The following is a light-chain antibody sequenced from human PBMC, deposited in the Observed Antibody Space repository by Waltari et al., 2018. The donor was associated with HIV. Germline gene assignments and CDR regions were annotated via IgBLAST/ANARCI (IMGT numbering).Light chain of an antibody. CDR2: SAS. V-gene: IGKV1-9*01. Sequence: DIQLTQSPSFLSASVGDRVTITGRASQGISSYLAWYQQKPEKAPKLLIDSASTLQSGVPSRLSSIGSGTEFTLTVSSLQPEDFATSYCQQLNSFPLTFGGGTKVEIK. CDR3: QQLNSFPLT. CDR1: QGISSY. J-gene: IGKJ4*01.